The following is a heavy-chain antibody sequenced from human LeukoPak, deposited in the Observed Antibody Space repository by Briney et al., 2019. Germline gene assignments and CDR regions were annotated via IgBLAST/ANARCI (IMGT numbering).Heavy chain of an antibody. J-gene: IGHJ6*03. CDR2: INHSGST. CDR1: GGSFSGYY. CDR3: AKGRGYYYDSSGYRYYYYYMDV. Sequence: SETLSLTCAVYGGSFSGYYWSWIRQPPGKGLEWIGEINHSGSTNYNPSLKSRVTISVDTSKNQFSLKLSSVTAADTAVYYCAKGRGYYYDSSGYRYYYYYMDVWGKGTMVTISS. D-gene: IGHD3-22*01. V-gene: IGHV4-34*01.